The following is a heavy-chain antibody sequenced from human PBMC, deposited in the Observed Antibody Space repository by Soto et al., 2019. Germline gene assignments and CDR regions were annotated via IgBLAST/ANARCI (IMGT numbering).Heavy chain of an antibody. CDR2: ISSSSSYT. CDR1: GFTFSDYY. CDR3: ARFRNGGYSYGKTYYYYYGMDV. D-gene: IGHD5-18*01. J-gene: IGHJ6*02. V-gene: IGHV3-11*06. Sequence: GSLRLSCAASGFTFSDYYMSWIRQAPGKGLEWVSYISSSSSYTNYADSVKGRFTISRDNAKNSLYLQMNSLRAEDTAVYYCARFRNGGYSYGKTYYYYYGMDVWGQGTTVTVSS.